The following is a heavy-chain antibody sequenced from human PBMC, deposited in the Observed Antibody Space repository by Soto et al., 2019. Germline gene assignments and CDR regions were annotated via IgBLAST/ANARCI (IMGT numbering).Heavy chain of an antibody. J-gene: IGHJ4*02. CDR2: ISRSSNTI. CDR1: GFTFSSYS. CDR3: ARYYYDPSGYDFDY. Sequence: EVQLVESGGGLIQPGGSLRLSCAASGFTFSSYSMNWVRQAPGKGLEWVAYISRSSNTIHYVDSVKGRFTISRDNAKNSLYLQMHSLRAEDTAVYYCARYYYDPSGYDFDYWGQGTLVTVSS. V-gene: IGHV3-48*01. D-gene: IGHD3-22*01.